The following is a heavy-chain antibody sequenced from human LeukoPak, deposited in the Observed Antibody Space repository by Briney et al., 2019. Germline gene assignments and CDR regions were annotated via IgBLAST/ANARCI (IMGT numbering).Heavy chain of an antibody. CDR3: ARQDNFPYDFWSGYAILFDY. CDR1: GGSISSGNYY. D-gene: IGHD3-3*01. CDR2: VYYSGST. V-gene: IGHV4-39*01. J-gene: IGHJ4*02. Sequence: PSETLSLTCTVSGGSISSGNYYWGWIRQPPGKGLEWIGSVYYSGSTYYNPSLKSRVTISVDTSKNQFSLKLSSVTAADTAVYYCARQDNFPYDFWSGYAILFDYWGQGTLVTVSS.